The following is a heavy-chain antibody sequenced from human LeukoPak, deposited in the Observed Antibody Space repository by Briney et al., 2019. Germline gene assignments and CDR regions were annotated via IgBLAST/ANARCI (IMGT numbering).Heavy chain of an antibody. CDR3: AELGITMIGGV. CDR1: GVTLDDYG. CDR2: INWNGGST. V-gene: IGHV3-20*04. Sequence: PGGSLRLSCAASGVTLDDYGMSWVRQATGKGLEWVSGINWNGGSTGYADSVKGRFTISRDNAKNSLYLQMHSLRAEDTAVYYCAELGITMIGGVWGKGTTVTISS. J-gene: IGHJ6*04. D-gene: IGHD3-10*02.